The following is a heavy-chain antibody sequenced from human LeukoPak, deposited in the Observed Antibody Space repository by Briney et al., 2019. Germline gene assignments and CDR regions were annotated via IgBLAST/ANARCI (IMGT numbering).Heavy chain of an antibody. CDR3: ARVGRGYSYGLTAKTENNQGYYYMDV. CDR2: IIPIFGTA. Sequence: SVKVSCKASGGTFSSYAISWVRQAPGQGLEWMGRIIPIFGTANYAQKFQGRVTITTDESTSTAYMELSSLRSEDTAVYYCARVGRGYSYGLTAKTENNQGYYYMDVWGKGTTVTVS. J-gene: IGHJ6*03. V-gene: IGHV1-69*05. D-gene: IGHD5-18*01. CDR1: GGTFSSYA.